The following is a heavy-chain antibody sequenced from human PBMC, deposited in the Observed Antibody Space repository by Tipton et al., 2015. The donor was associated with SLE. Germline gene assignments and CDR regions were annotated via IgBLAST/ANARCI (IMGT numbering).Heavy chain of an antibody. D-gene: IGHD5/OR15-5a*01. CDR3: ARHFPRLVNDLYYFDY. CDR2: IYVSGGT. V-gene: IGHV4-61*02. CDR1: GDSITSDNHF. Sequence: TLSLTCTVAGDSITSDNHFWSWIRQPAGKGLEWIGRIYVSGGTSYNPSLKSRVTISGDSSKNQFSLRLTSVTAADTAVYYCARHFPRLVNDLYYFDYWGQGVLVTVSS. J-gene: IGHJ4*02.